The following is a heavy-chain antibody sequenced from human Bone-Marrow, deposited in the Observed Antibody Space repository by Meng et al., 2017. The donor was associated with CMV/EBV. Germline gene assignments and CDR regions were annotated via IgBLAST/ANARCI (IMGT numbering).Heavy chain of an antibody. V-gene: IGHV1-69*10. CDR1: GGTFSSYA. Sequence: SVKVSCKASGGTFSSYAISWVRQAPGQGLEWMGGIIPILGIANYAQKFQGRVTITTDESTSTAYMELSSLRSEDTAVYYCARTVVPAGGYYYYGMDVWGQGTTVTVSS. J-gene: IGHJ6*02. CDR3: ARTVVPAGGYYYYGMDV. D-gene: IGHD2-2*01. CDR2: IIPILGIA.